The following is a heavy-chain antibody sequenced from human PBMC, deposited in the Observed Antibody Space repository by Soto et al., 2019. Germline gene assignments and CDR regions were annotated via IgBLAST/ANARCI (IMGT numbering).Heavy chain of an antibody. V-gene: IGHV3-30*18. J-gene: IGHJ4*02. CDR2: ISYDGSNK. CDR3: AKVPHYSSSWLGDY. D-gene: IGHD6-13*01. CDR1: GFTFSSYG. Sequence: SGGGVVQPGRSLRLSCAASGFTFSSYGMHWVRQAPGKGLEWVAVISYDGSNKYYADSVKGRFTISRDNSKNTLYLQMNSLRAEDTAVYYCAKVPHYSSSWLGDYWGQGTLVTVSS.